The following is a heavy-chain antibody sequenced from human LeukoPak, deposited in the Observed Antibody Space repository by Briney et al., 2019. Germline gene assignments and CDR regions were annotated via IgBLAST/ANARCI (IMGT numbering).Heavy chain of an antibody. CDR3: ARRYCSSTSCSVYYFDY. D-gene: IGHD2-2*01. CDR1: GYTFTSCG. Sequence: ASVKVSCKASGYTFTSCGISWVRQAPGQGLEWMGWISAYNGNTNYAQKLQGRVTMTTDTSTSKAYMELRSLRSDDTAVYYCARRYCSSTSCSVYYFDYWGQGTLVTVSS. V-gene: IGHV1-18*01. CDR2: ISAYNGNT. J-gene: IGHJ4*02.